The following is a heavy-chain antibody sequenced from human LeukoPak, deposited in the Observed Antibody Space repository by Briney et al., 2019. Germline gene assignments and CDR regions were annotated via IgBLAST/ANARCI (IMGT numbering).Heavy chain of an antibody. CDR1: GYTFTGYY. CDR2: INPNSGGT. V-gene: IGHV1-2*02. Sequence: ASVKVSCKASGYTFTGYYMHWVRQASGQGLEWMGWINPNSGGTNYAQKFQGRVTMTRDTSISTAYMELSRLRSDDTAVYYCARAYCSSTSCYNARWFDPWGQGTLVTVSS. CDR3: ARAYCSSTSCYNARWFDP. D-gene: IGHD2-2*02. J-gene: IGHJ5*02.